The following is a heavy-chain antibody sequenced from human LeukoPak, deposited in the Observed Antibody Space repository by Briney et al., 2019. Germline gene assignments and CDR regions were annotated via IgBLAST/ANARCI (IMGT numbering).Heavy chain of an antibody. CDR1: GFTVSSNY. V-gene: IGHV3-66*01. CDR3: ARAYGSGSYYIPHFDY. Sequence: GGSLRLSCAASGFTVSSNYMSWVRQAPGKGLEWVSVIYSGGSTYYADSVKGRFTISRDNSKNTLYLQMNSLRAEDTAVYYCARAYGSGSYYIPHFDYWGQGTLVTVSS. D-gene: IGHD3-10*01. CDR2: IYSGGST. J-gene: IGHJ4*02.